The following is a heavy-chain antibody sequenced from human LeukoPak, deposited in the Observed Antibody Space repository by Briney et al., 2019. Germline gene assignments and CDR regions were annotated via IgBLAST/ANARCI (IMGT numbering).Heavy chain of an antibody. CDR3: SRYSSGWYEAFDI. CDR1: GGSFSGYY. CDR2: IYTSGST. D-gene: IGHD6-19*01. J-gene: IGHJ3*02. Sequence: SETLSLTCAVYGGSFSGYYWSWIRQPAGKGLEWIGRIYTSGSTNYNPSLKSRVTMSVDTSKNQFSLKLSSVTAADTAVYYCSRYSSGWYEAFDIWGQGTMVTVSS. V-gene: IGHV4-59*10.